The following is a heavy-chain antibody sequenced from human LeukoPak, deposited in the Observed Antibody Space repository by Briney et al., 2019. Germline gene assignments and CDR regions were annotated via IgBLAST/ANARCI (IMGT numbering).Heavy chain of an antibody. V-gene: IGHV4-59*01. CDR2: IYYSGST. D-gene: IGHD3-10*01. J-gene: IGHJ4*02. Sequence: SETLSLTCTVSGASINTYYWSWIRQPPGKGLEWIGYIYYSGSTNYNPSLKSRVTISVDTSKNQFSLKLSSVTAADTAVYYCARARGSGTQKRYFDYWGQGTLVTVSS. CDR1: GASINTYY. CDR3: ARARGSGTQKRYFDY.